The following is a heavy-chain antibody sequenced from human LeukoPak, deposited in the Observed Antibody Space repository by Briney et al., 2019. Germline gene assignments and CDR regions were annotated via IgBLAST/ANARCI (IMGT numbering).Heavy chain of an antibody. CDR1: GYTFTSYD. Sequence: ASVTVSCKASGYTFTSYDINWVRQATGQGLEWMGWMNPNSGNTGYAQKFQGRVTMTRNTSISTAYMELSSLRSEDTAVYYCASQVSRFDGAFDIWGQGTMVTVSS. J-gene: IGHJ3*02. V-gene: IGHV1-8*01. D-gene: IGHD3-3*01. CDR3: ASQVSRFDGAFDI. CDR2: MNPNSGNT.